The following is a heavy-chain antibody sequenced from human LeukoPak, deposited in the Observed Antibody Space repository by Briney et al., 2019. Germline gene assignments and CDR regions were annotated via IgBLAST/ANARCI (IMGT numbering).Heavy chain of an antibody. CDR3: AKVRTRWTMVRGVPYMDV. J-gene: IGHJ6*03. Sequence: PGGSLRLSCAASGFTFSSYSMNWVRQAPGKGLEWVSAISGSGGSTYYADSVKGRFTISRDNSKNTLYLHMNSLRAEDTAVYYCAKVRTRWTMVRGVPYMDVWGKGTTVTVSS. CDR1: GFTFSSYS. CDR2: ISGSGGST. D-gene: IGHD3-10*01. V-gene: IGHV3-23*01.